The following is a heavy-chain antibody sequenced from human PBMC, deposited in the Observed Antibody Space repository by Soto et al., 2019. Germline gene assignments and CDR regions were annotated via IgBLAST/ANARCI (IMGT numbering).Heavy chain of an antibody. CDR2: ISDNGRST. CDR1: GFTFRKFA. J-gene: IGHJ6*02. D-gene: IGHD6-19*01. CDR3: VKRIAVFGMDV. Sequence: GGSPRTPCLSHGFTFRKFAMAWGPQAPGKGLEYVSAISDNGRSTYYADSVKGRFTISRDNSKNTLYLQMSSLRAEDTAVYYCVKRIAVFGMDVWGQGTTVTVSS. V-gene: IGHV3-64D*06.